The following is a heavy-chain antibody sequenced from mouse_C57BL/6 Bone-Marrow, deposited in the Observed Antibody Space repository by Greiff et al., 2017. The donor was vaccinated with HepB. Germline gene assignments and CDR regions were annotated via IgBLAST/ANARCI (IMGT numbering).Heavy chain of an antibody. V-gene: IGHV2-6*01. D-gene: IGHD2-4*01. CDR3: ATYEYDGAMDY. CDR2: IWGVGST. J-gene: IGHJ4*01. Sequence: VQRVESGPGLVAPSQSLSITCPVSGFSLTSYGVDWVRQSPGKGLEWLGVIWGVGSTNYNSALKSRLSISKDNSKSQVFLKMNSLQTDDTAMYYWATYEYDGAMDYWGQGTSGTVSS. CDR1: GFSLTSYG.